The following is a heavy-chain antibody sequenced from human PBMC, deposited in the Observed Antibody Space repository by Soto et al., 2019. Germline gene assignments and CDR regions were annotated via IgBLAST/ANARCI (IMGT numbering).Heavy chain of an antibody. V-gene: IGHV1-69*13. CDR2: IIPIFGTA. J-gene: IGHJ6*02. Sequence: SVKVSCKASGGTFSSYAISWVRQAPGQGLEWMGGIIPIFGTANYAQKFQGRVTITADESTSTAYMELSSLRSEDTAVYYCARAYSSSWYFLDYYYYGMDVWGQGTTVTVSS. CDR3: ARAYSSSWYFLDYYYYGMDV. D-gene: IGHD6-13*01. CDR1: GGTFSSYA.